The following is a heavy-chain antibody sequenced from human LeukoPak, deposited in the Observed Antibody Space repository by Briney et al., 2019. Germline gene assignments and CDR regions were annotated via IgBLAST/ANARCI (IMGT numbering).Heavy chain of an antibody. CDR1: GYTLTELS. D-gene: IGHD2-8*01. V-gene: IGHV1-24*01. Sequence: ASVTVSCKVSGYTLTELSMHWVRQAPGKGLEWMGGFDLENGEAIYAQKFQGRVTMTEDTSTDTVYMELNSLKSEDTAVYYCAAGGVYDLLDHWGQGTLVTVSS. CDR3: AAGGVYDLLDH. J-gene: IGHJ4*02. CDR2: FDLENGEA.